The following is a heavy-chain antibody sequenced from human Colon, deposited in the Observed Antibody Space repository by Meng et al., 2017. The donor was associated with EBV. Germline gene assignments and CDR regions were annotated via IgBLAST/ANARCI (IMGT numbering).Heavy chain of an antibody. CDR3: ARVGAYCGGDCYHPR. CDR1: GGSLSSRNW. D-gene: IGHD2-21*02. J-gene: IGHJ4*02. CDR2: IYHSGST. V-gene: IGHV4-4*02. Sequence: QGRAEGSGPGLVKPSGTLSLTCAVPGGSLSSRNWWSWVRQPPGKGLEWIGEIYHSGSTNYNPSLKSRVTISVDESKNQFSLRLSSVTAADTAVYYCARVGAYCGGDCYHPRWGQGTLVTVSS.